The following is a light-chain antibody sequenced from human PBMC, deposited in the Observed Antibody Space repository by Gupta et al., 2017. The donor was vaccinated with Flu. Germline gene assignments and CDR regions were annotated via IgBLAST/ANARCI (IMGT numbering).Light chain of an antibody. V-gene: IGLV2-23*01. J-gene: IGLJ1*01. CDR3: FSYAGGGTYV. Sequence: QSALTQPASVSGSPGQSITISCTGTSRNGGTYKSVSWHQQHPGKAPKVMIYEGTKRPSGISNRFSGSTSGNTASLTISGLQAEDEADYYCFSYAGGGTYVFRSGTKVSVL. CDR2: EGT. CDR1: SRNGGTYKS.